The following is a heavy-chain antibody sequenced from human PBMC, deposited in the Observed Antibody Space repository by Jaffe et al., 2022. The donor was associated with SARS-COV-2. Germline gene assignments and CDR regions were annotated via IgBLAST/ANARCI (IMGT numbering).Heavy chain of an antibody. CDR2: IAHSGDI. CDR1: GGSFSGYY. CDR3: ARGHYGSGWDA. D-gene: IGHD6-19*01. J-gene: IGHJ5*02. V-gene: IGHV4-34*01. Sequence: QVQLQQWGPGLLKPSETLSLTCTVYGGSFSGYYWTWIRQAPEKGLEWIGEIAHSGDISYNPSLKSRVTISGDTSKSQFSLRLTALTAADTAVYYCARGHYGSGWDAWGQGTLLIVSS.